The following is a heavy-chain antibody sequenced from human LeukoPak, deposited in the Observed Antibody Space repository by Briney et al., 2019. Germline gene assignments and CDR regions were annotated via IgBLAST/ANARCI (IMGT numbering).Heavy chain of an antibody. V-gene: IGHV3-30-3*01. CDR3: AREHRGYGDY. D-gene: IGHD5-12*01. Sequence: GRSLRLSCAASGFTFGSYAMHWVRQAPGKGLEWVAIISYDGSDKYYADSVKGRFTISRDNSKNTLYLQMNSLRADDTAVYYCAREHRGYGDYWGQGTLVTVSS. J-gene: IGHJ4*02. CDR1: GFTFGSYA. CDR2: ISYDGSDK.